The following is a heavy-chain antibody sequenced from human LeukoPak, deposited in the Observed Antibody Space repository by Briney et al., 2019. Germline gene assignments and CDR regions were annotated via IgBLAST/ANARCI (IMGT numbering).Heavy chain of an antibody. Sequence: GESLKISCKGSGYSFTSYWIGWVRQLPGKGLEWIGIIYPEDSDTKYSPSFQGQVTISADKSISTAYLQWSSLKASDTAMYYCARLAFCTNAVCFSNYYYSMDVWGRGTTVTVSS. V-gene: IGHV5-51*01. D-gene: IGHD2-8*01. J-gene: IGHJ6*03. CDR2: IYPEDSDT. CDR1: GYSFTSYW. CDR3: ARLAFCTNAVCFSNYYYSMDV.